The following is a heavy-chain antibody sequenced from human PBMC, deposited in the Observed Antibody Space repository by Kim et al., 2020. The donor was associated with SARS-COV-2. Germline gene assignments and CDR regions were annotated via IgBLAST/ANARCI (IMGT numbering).Heavy chain of an antibody. CDR3: ARDKWELLGDTTNWFDP. CDR2: ISYDGSKK. D-gene: IGHD1-26*01. Sequence: GGSLRLSCAASGFTFSNYGMHWVRQAPGKGLEWLAVISYDGSKKYYADSVKGRFTISRDNSKKTLDLQMNSLRADDTAVYYCARDKWELLGDTTNWFDP. CDR1: GFTFSNYG. V-gene: IGHV3-30*03. J-gene: IGHJ5*02.